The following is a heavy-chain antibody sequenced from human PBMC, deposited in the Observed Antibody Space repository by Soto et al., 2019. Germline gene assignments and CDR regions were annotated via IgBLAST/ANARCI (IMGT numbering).Heavy chain of an antibody. CDR3: ASAFRDARTAMVPYYYYYMDV. CDR2: ISSSGSTI. D-gene: IGHD3-10*01. V-gene: IGHV3-11*01. CDR1: GFTFSDYY. Sequence: QVQLVESGGGLVKPGGSLRLSCAASGFTFSDYYMSWIRQAPGKGLEWVSYISSSGSTIYYADSVKGRFTISRDNAKNSLYLQVNSLRAEDTAVYYCASAFRDARTAMVPYYYYYMDVWGKGTTVTVSS. J-gene: IGHJ6*03.